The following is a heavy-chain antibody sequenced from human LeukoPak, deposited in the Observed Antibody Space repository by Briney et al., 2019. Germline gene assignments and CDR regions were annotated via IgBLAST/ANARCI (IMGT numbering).Heavy chain of an antibody. V-gene: IGHV1-69*13. D-gene: IGHD3-10*01. CDR3: AKLLGGVRGVNSFWFDP. J-gene: IGHJ5*02. CDR1: GGTFSSYA. Sequence: GSSVKVSCKASGGTFSSYAISWVRQAPGQGLEWMGGIIPIFGTANYAQKFQGRVTITADESTSTAYMELSSLRSEDTAVYYCAKLLGGVRGVNSFWFDPWGQGTLVTVSS. CDR2: IIPIFGTA.